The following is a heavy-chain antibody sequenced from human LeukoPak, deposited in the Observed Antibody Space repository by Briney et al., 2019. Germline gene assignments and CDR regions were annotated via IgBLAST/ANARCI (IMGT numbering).Heavy chain of an antibody. CDR2: IYYSGST. J-gene: IGHJ6*02. V-gene: IGHV4-30-4*01. Sequence: SETLSLTCTVSGGSISSGDYYWSWIRQPPGKGLEWIGYIYYSGSTYYNPSLKGRVAISVDTSENQFSLKLSSVTAADTAVYYCARDGRYYYYGMDVWGQGTTVTVSS. CDR1: GGSISSGDYY. CDR3: ARDGRYYYYGMDV.